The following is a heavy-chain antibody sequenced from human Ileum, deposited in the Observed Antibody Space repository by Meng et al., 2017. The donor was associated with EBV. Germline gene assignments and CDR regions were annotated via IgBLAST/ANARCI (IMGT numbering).Heavy chain of an antibody. V-gene: IGHV4-4*02. CDR3: ASSDYYRSDY. Sequence: SGPGRGSRSGTLSPPCAVFAGSIIRSAWWSWVRQPPGKGLEWIGETSHSGSTNYSPSLKSRVTISLDKSKNQLSLKLNSVTAADTAVYYCASSDYYRSDYWGQGTLVTVSS. D-gene: IGHD3-22*01. J-gene: IGHJ4*02. CDR2: TSHSGST. CDR1: AGSIIRSAW.